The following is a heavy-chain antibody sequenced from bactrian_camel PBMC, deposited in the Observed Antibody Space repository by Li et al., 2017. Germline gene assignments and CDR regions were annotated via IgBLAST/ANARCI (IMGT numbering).Heavy chain of an antibody. CDR2: IYTGGGST. J-gene: IGHJ4*01. Sequence: HVQLVESGGGLVQPGGSLRLSCAASELTFSTYYMSWVRQAPGKGLEWVSSIYTGGGSTYYADSVKGRFTISKDNAKNTVYLQMNTLKPEDTAVYYCAREKEEVGRRERRIAPPHPCWRFHAVYNYWGQGTQVTVS. CDR1: ELTFSTYY. CDR3: AREKEEVGRRERRIAPPHPCWRFHAVYNY. D-gene: IGHD1*01. V-gene: IGHV3-2*01.